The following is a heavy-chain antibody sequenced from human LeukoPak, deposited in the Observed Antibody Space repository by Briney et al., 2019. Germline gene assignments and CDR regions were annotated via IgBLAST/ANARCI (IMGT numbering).Heavy chain of an antibody. D-gene: IGHD6-13*01. CDR2: IRSKASTYAT. Sequence: GGSLRLSCAASGFSFGSYGMHWVRQASGKGLEWVGRIRSKASTYATAYAASVKGRFSISRDDSKNTAYLQLNSLKTEDTAVYYCSAAVGTDFYDYGMDVWGQGTTVTVSS. V-gene: IGHV3-73*01. J-gene: IGHJ6*02. CDR3: SAAVGTDFYDYGMDV. CDR1: GFSFGSYG.